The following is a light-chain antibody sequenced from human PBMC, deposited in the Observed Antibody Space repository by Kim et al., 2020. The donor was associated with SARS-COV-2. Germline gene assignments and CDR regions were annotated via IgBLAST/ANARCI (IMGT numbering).Light chain of an antibody. V-gene: IGLV7-46*01. CDR3: LVSYGNLRV. CDR1: TGAVTSGHY. Sequence: PGGTVTLTCGSSTGAVTSGHYPFWFQQKPGQAPRTLIYDTNNKRSWTPARFSGSLLGGKAALTLSGAQPEDEAEYYCLVSYGNLRVFGGGTKLTVL. CDR2: DTN. J-gene: IGLJ3*02.